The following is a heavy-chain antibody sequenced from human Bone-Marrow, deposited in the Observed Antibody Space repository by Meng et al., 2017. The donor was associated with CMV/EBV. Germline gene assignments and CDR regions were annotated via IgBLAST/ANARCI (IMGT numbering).Heavy chain of an antibody. Sequence: ASVKVSCKASGYTFTSYDINWVRQATGQGLEWMGWMYPNSGNTGYAQKFQGRVTITRNTSISTAYMELSSLRSEDTAVYYCARGRYCSSTSCYRYYYYGMDVWGQGTTVTVSS. D-gene: IGHD2-2*02. J-gene: IGHJ6*02. CDR1: GYTFTSYD. CDR3: ARGRYCSSTSCYRYYYYGMDV. V-gene: IGHV1-8*03. CDR2: MYPNSGNT.